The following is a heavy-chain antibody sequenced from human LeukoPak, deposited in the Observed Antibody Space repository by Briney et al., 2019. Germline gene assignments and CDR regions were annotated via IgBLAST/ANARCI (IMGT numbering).Heavy chain of an antibody. J-gene: IGHJ4*02. D-gene: IGHD6-13*01. V-gene: IGHV4-34*01. CDR3: ARAVGRSSSWYTG. Sequence: SETLSLTCAVYGGSFSGYYWSWIRQPPGKGLEWIGEINHSGSTNYNPSLKSRVTISVDTSKNQFSLKPSSVTAADTAVYYCARAVGRSSSWYTGWGQGTLVTVSS. CDR1: GGSFSGYY. CDR2: INHSGST.